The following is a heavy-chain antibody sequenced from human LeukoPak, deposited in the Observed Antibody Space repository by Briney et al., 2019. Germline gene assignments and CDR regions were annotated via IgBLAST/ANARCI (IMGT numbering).Heavy chain of an antibody. CDR3: ANRDGGWLQSSGMDV. J-gene: IGHJ6*02. Sequence: PGGSLRLSCAASGFTFSSYVMSWVRQAPGKGLEWVSALTSSGDTTYYGDSVKGRFTISRDNSKNTLYLQMHSLRAEDTAIYYCANRDGGWLQSSGMDVWGQGTAVTVSS. V-gene: IGHV3-23*01. CDR2: LTSSGDTT. D-gene: IGHD5-24*01. CDR1: GFTFSSYV.